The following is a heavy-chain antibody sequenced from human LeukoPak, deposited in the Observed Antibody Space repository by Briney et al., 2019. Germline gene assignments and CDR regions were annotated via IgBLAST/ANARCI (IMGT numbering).Heavy chain of an antibody. V-gene: IGHV4-59*01. CDR3: ARENPSGYYNRPIDY. J-gene: IGHJ4*02. CDR1: GGSISPYY. CDR2: IYYSGSI. D-gene: IGHD3-22*01. Sequence: PSETLSLTCTVSGGSISPYYWSWIRQPPGKGLEWIGDIYYSGSIKYNPSLKSRVTMSVDTSKNQFSLKLSSVTAADTAIYYCARENPSGYYNRPIDYWGQGTLVTVSS.